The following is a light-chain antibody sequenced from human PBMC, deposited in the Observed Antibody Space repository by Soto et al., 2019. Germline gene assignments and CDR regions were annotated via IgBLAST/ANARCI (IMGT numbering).Light chain of an antibody. V-gene: IGKV3-11*01. CDR1: QSVSTY. J-gene: IGKJ3*01. CDR3: QQRSNWPLVT. Sequence: EIVLTRSPATLSLSPGERATLSCRASQSVSTYLAWYQQRPGQPPRLLIYDASSRATGIPARFSGSGSGTDFTLTISSLETEDFAVYYCQQRSNWPLVTFGPGTRVDV. CDR2: DAS.